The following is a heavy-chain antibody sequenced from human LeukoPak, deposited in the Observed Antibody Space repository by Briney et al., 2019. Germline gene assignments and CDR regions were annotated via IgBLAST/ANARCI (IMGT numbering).Heavy chain of an antibody. CDR2: IYYSGST. V-gene: IGHV4-59*08. J-gene: IGHJ4*02. CDR1: GGSISPFY. D-gene: IGHD2-15*01. Sequence: SETLSLTCSVSGGSISPFYWSWIRQPPGKGLEWIAYIYYSGSTAYNPSLKSRVAISVDTSNNQVSLKLSSVTAADTAVYYCARHGYCSGGSCYWDYWGQGTLVTVSS. CDR3: ARHGYCSGGSCYWDY.